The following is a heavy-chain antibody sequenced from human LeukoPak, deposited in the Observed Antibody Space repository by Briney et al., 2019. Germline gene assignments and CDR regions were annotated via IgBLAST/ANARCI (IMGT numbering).Heavy chain of an antibody. CDR3: ARQIVN. CDR2: INHSGST. J-gene: IGHJ4*02. CDR1: GGSFSGYY. Sequence: PSEALSLTCAVYGGSFSGYYWSWIRQPPGKGLEWIGEINHSGSTNYNPSLKSRVTISVDTSKNQFSLKLSSVTAADTAVYYCARQIVNWGQGTLVTVSS. D-gene: IGHD1-26*01. V-gene: IGHV4-34*01.